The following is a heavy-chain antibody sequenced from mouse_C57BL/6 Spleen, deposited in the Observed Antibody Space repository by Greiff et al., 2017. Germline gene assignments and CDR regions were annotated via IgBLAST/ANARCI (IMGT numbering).Heavy chain of an antibody. J-gene: IGHJ4*01. CDR2: IYPGDGDT. Sequence: QVQLQQSGAELVKPGASVKISCKASGYAFSSYWMNWVKQRPGKGLEWIGQIYPGDGDTNYNGQFKGKATLTADKSSSTAYMQLSSLTSEDSAVYFCARFGLITTVVAEARDYWGQGTSVTVSS. CDR3: ARFGLITTVVAEARDY. CDR1: GYAFSSYW. D-gene: IGHD1-1*01. V-gene: IGHV1-80*01.